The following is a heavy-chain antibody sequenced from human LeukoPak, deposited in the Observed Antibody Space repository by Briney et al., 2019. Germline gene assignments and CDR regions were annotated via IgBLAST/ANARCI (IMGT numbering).Heavy chain of an antibody. CDR1: GFTFSSYA. Sequence: GGSLRLSCAASGFTFSSYAMSWVRQAPGKGLEWVSAISGSGGSTYYADSVKGRFTISRDNSKNTLYLQMNSLRAEDTAVYYCAKGPDYYDSSGYDYWGQGTLVTVSS. J-gene: IGHJ4*02. CDR3: AKGPDYYDSSGYDY. D-gene: IGHD3-22*01. CDR2: ISGSGGST. V-gene: IGHV3-23*01.